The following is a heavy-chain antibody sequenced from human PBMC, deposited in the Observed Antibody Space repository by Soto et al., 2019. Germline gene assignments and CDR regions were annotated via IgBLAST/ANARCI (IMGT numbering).Heavy chain of an antibody. Sequence: QVQLVQSGAEVKKPGASVKVSCKASGYTFTGYYMHWVRQAPGQGLEWMGWINPNSGGTNYAQKFQGWVTMTRDTSISTAYMELSRLRSDDTAVYYCARGSKSSSWSRPENDYWGQGTLVTVSS. D-gene: IGHD6-13*01. V-gene: IGHV1-2*04. CDR3: ARGSKSSSWSRPENDY. CDR2: INPNSGGT. J-gene: IGHJ4*02. CDR1: GYTFTGYY.